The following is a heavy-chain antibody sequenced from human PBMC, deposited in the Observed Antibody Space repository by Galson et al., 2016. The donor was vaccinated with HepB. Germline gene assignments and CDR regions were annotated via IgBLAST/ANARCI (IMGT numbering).Heavy chain of an antibody. CDR2: ISTSSSTI. J-gene: IGHJ6*02. D-gene: IGHD4-17*01. V-gene: IGHV3-48*02. CDR3: AREQNDSGDYEFYYGLDG. CDR1: GFTFSTYN. Sequence: SLRLSCAASGFTFSTYNMNWVRQAPGKGLEWVSYISTSSSTIYYADSVKGRFTISRDNAKNSLYLQLNSLRDEDTAVYYCAREQNDSGDYEFYYGLDGWGQGTTVTVSS.